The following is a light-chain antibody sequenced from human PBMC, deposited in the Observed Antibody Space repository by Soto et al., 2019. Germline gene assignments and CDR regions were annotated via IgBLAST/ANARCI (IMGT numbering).Light chain of an antibody. CDR2: GAS. V-gene: IGKV3-20*01. Sequence: EIVLTHSPGTLALSPCERATLSSRVSQSVGSSYLAWYLQKPGQAPRLLIYGASDRATGIPDRFSGSGSGTDFTLIISRLEPEDFAVYYCQQYGNSPWTFGQGTKVDIK. CDR1: QSVGSSY. CDR3: QQYGNSPWT. J-gene: IGKJ1*01.